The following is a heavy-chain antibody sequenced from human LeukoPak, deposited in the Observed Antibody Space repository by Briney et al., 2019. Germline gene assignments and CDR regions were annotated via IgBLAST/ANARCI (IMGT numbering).Heavy chain of an antibody. CDR1: GFTFDDYA. D-gene: IGHD6-19*01. CDR3: AKVAVAGIAIYWYFDL. CDR2: ISWNSGSI. V-gene: IGHV3-9*01. Sequence: GRSLRLSCAASGFTFDDYAMHWVRQAPGKGLEWVSGISWNSGSIGYADSVKGRFTISRDNAKNSLYLQMNSLRAEDTALYYCAKVAVAGIAIYWYFDLWGRGTLVTVSS. J-gene: IGHJ2*01.